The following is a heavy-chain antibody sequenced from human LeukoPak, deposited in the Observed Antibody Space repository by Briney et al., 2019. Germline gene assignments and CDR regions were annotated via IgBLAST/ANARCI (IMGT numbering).Heavy chain of an antibody. CDR2: IYYSGST. V-gene: IGHV4-59*01. D-gene: IGHD2-15*01. Sequence: SETLSLTCTVSGGSLSRYYWSWIRQPPGKGLEGIGYIYYSGSTNYNPSLKSRVTISVDTSKNQFSLKLSSVTAADTAVYYCARENIVVVVAAPLEYNWFDPWGQGTLVTVSS. CDR3: ARENIVVVVAAPLEYNWFDP. J-gene: IGHJ5*02. CDR1: GGSLSRYY.